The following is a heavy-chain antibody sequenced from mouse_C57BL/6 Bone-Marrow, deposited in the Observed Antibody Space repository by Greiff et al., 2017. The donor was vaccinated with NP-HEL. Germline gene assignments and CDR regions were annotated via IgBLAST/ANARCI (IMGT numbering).Heavy chain of an antibody. CDR1: GFSFNTYA. Sequence: EVKLVESGGGLVQPKGSLKLSCAASGFSFNTYAMNWVRQAPGKGLEWVARIRSKSNNYSTEYADSVKDRFTISRDDSESMLYLQRNNLKTEDTAMYYCVYIELGYWGQGTTLTVSS. V-gene: IGHV10-1*01. CDR3: VYIELGY. J-gene: IGHJ2*01. D-gene: IGHD4-1*01. CDR2: IRSKSNNYST.